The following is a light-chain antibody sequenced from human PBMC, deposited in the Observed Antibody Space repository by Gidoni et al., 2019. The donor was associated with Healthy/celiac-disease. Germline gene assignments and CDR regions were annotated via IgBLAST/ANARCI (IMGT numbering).Light chain of an antibody. CDR2: DVS. V-gene: IGLV2-11*02. CDR1: SSDVGGYNY. J-gene: IGLJ3*02. Sequence: QSALTQPRSVSGSRGQSVTISCTGTSSDVGGYNYVSWYQQHPGKAPTLMIYDVSKRPSGVPDRFSGSKSGNPASLTISGLQAEDEADYYCCSYAGSYTLVFGGGTKLTVL. CDR3: CSYAGSYTLV.